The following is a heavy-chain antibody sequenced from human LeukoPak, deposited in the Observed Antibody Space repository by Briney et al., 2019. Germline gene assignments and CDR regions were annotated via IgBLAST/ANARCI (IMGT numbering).Heavy chain of an antibody. CDR2: ISGSGGST. J-gene: IGHJ4*02. CDR3: AKSRSSYYYDSSGYSAD. D-gene: IGHD3-22*01. Sequence: GGSLRLSCAASGFTFSSYGMSWVRQAPGKGLEWVSAISGSGGSTYYADSVKGRFTISRDNSKNTLYLQMNSLRAEDTAVYYCAKSRSSYYYDSSGYSADRGQGTLVTVSS. CDR1: GFTFSSYG. V-gene: IGHV3-23*01.